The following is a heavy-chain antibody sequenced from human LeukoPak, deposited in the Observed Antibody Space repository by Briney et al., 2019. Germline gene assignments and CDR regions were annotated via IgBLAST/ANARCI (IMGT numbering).Heavy chain of an antibody. CDR1: GFTFSSYT. D-gene: IGHD4-23*01. Sequence: GGSPRLSCAASGFTFSSYTMNWVRQAPGKGLEWVSSISSSSTYIYYADSVKGRFTISRDNAKNSLYLQMNSLRAEDTGVYYCASDDYGGFDIWGQGTMVTVSS. CDR2: ISSSSTYI. CDR3: ASDDYGGFDI. V-gene: IGHV3-21*01. J-gene: IGHJ3*02.